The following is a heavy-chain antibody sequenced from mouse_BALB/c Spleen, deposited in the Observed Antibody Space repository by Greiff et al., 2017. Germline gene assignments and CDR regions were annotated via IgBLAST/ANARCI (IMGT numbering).Heavy chain of an antibody. V-gene: IGHV5-17*02. CDR2: ISSGSSTI. J-gene: IGHJ3*01. CDR3: ARSRFTTATAWFAY. Sequence: EVMLVESGGGLVQPGGSRKLSCAASGFTFSSFGMHWVRQAPEKGLEWVAYISSGSSTIYYADTVKGRFTISRDNPKNTLFLQMTSLRSEDTAMYYCARSRFTTATAWFAYWGQGTLVTVSA. D-gene: IGHD1-2*01. CDR1: GFTFSSFG.